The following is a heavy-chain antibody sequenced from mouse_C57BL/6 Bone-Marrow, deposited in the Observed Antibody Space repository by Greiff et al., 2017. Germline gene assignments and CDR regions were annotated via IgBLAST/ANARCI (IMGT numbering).Heavy chain of an antibody. D-gene: IGHD4-1*02. CDR3: TQLGSYWYFDV. V-gene: IGHV1-15*01. CDR2: IDPETGGT. CDR1: GYTFTDYE. Sequence: VKLMESGAELVRPGASVTLSCKASGYTFTDYEMHWVKQTPVHGLEWIGAIDPETGGTAYNQKFKGKAILTADKSSSTAYMELRSLTSEDSAVYYCTQLGSYWYFDVWGTGTTVTVSS. J-gene: IGHJ1*03.